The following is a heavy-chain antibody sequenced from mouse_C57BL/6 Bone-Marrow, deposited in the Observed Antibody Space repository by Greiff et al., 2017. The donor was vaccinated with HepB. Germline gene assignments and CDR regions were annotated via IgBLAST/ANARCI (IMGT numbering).Heavy chain of an antibody. J-gene: IGHJ3*01. CDR3: VKAVSSGSSYTWFAY. CDR2: IRNKANGYTT. Sequence: VKVVESGGGLVQPGASLRLSCAASGFTFNDYQMSWVRQAPGKAPEWLALIRNKANGYTTEYTASVKGRFTISRDNSQNILYLQMNTLRAEDSATYYCVKAVSSGSSYTWFAYWGQGTLVTVSA. V-gene: IGHV7-4*01. D-gene: IGHD1-1*01. CDR1: GFTFNDYQ.